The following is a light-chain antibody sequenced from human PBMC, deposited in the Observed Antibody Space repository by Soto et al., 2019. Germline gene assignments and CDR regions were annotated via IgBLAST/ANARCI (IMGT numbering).Light chain of an antibody. CDR1: QSNSSY. J-gene: IGKJ1*01. CDR3: QQSYSTPPGT. Sequence: DIQMTQSPSSLSASVGDRVTITCRASQSNSSYLNWYQQKPGKAPKLLIYAASSLQSGVPLRVSGRGSWTDFTLTISSLQPEDFATYYCQQSYSTPPGTFGQGTKVDIK. CDR2: AAS. V-gene: IGKV1-39*01.